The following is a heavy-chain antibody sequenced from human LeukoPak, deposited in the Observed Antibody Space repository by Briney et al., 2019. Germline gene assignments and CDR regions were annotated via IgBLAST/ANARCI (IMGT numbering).Heavy chain of an antibody. D-gene: IGHD3-9*01. CDR2: IYPGDSDT. J-gene: IGHJ6*03. V-gene: IGHV5-51*01. CDR1: GYSFTSYR. CDR3: ARHSRLFEWGHYYYYMDV. Sequence: GESLKISCEASGYSFTSYRIGWVRQMPGKGLEWMGIIYPGDSDTRYSPSFQGQVTISADKSISTAYLQWSSLKASDTAMYYCARHSRLFEWGHYYYYMDVWGKGTTVTVSS.